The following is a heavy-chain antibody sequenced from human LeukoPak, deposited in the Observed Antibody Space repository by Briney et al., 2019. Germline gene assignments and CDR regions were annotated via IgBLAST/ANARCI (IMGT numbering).Heavy chain of an antibody. CDR1: GFTVSSNY. CDR3: AREAYCSGGSCYFRFFDY. Sequence: GGSLRLSCAASGFTVSSNYMSWVRQAPGKGLEWVSVIYSGGSTYYADSVKGRFTISRDNAKNSLYLQMNSLRAEDTAVYYCAREAYCSGGSCYFRFFDYWGQGTLVTVSS. D-gene: IGHD2-15*01. CDR2: IYSGGST. V-gene: IGHV3-66*01. J-gene: IGHJ4*02.